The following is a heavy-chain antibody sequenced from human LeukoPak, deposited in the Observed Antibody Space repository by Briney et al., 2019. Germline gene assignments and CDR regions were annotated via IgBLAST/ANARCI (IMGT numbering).Heavy chain of an antibody. CDR2: IKQDGSEK. D-gene: IGHD1-26*01. Sequence: GGSLRLSCAASGFTVSNNYMSWVRQAPGKGLEWVANIKQDGSEKYYVDSVKGRFTISRDNAKNSLYLQMNSLRAEDTAVYYCARDAIVGATFDYWGQGTLVTVSS. CDR3: ARDAIVGATFDY. CDR1: GFTVSNNY. J-gene: IGHJ4*02. V-gene: IGHV3-7*03.